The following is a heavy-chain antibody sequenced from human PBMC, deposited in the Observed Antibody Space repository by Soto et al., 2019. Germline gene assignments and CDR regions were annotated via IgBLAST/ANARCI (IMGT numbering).Heavy chain of an antibody. J-gene: IGHJ5*02. CDR1: GGTFSSYT. D-gene: IGHD3-3*01. CDR2: IIPILGIA. CDR3: ARATIFGVVNTFDP. Sequence: QVQLVQSGAEVKNPGSSVKVSCKASGGTFSSYTISWVRQAPGQGLEWMGRIIPILGIANYAQKFQGRVTITADKSTSTAYMELSSLRSEDTAVYYCARATIFGVVNTFDPWGQGTLVTVSS. V-gene: IGHV1-69*02.